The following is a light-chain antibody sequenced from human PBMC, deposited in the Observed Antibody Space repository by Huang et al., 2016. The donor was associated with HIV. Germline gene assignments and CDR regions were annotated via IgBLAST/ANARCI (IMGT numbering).Light chain of an antibody. CDR2: DAS. Sequence: DIQMTQSPSSLSASVGDRVTITCQASQDISNSLNWYQQKPGKAPKLLIYDASNVETGVPSRFSGSGSGTDFTFTISSLQPEDIATYYCQQYDNLPLFTFGPGTKVDIK. J-gene: IGKJ3*01. CDR3: QQYDNLPLFT. V-gene: IGKV1-33*01. CDR1: QDISNS.